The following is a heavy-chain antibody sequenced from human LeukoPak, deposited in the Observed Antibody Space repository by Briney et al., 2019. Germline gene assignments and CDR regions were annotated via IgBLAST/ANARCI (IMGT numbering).Heavy chain of an antibody. CDR2: IIPILGIA. CDR3: ARAAYYDSSPFLGAFDI. Sequence: GASVTVSFKASGGTFSSYAISWVRQAPGQGLAGMGRIIPILGIANYAQKFQGRVTITADKSTSTAYMELSSLRSEDTAVYYCARAAYYDSSPFLGAFDIWGQGTMVTVSS. CDR1: GGTFSSYA. D-gene: IGHD3-22*01. J-gene: IGHJ3*02. V-gene: IGHV1-69*04.